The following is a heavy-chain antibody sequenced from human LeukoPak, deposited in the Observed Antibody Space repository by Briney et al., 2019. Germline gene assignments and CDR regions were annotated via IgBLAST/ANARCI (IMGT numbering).Heavy chain of an antibody. CDR2: IKQDGSEK. CDR1: GFTFSSYA. Sequence: GGSLRLSCAASGFTFSSYAMSWVRQAPGKGLEWVANIKQDGSEKYYVDSVKGRFTISRDNAKNSLYLQMNSLRDEDTAVYYCARFLATWDRYYMDVWGKGTTVSVSS. D-gene: IGHD1-26*01. CDR3: ARFLATWDRYYMDV. J-gene: IGHJ6*03. V-gene: IGHV3-7*01.